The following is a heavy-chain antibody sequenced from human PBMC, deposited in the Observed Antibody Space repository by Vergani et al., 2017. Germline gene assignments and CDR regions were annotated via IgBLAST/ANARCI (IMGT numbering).Heavy chain of an antibody. V-gene: IGHV3-30*01. CDR3: AREGTIVFDY. J-gene: IGHJ4*02. D-gene: IGHD3-22*01. CDR2: ISYDGINK. CDR1: GFTFSTYA. Sequence: QVQLVESGGGVVQPGRSLRLSCAASGFTFSTYAMHWVRQAPGKGLEWVAVISYDGINKYYADSVKGRFTISRDNSKTTLYLQMNSLRDEDTAVYYCAREGTIVFDYWGQGTLVTVSS.